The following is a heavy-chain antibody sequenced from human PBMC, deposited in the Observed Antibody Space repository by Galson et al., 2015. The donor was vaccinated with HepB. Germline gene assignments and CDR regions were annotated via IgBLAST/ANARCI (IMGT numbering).Heavy chain of an antibody. CDR1: GFTFSSYA. D-gene: IGHD2-21*02. V-gene: IGHV3-23*01. CDR3: AKDEPYCGGDRYSNGMDV. J-gene: IGHJ6*02. CDR2: ISGSGGST. Sequence: SLRLSCAASGFTFSSYAMSWVRQAPGKGLEWVSAISGSGGSTYYADSVKGRFTISRDNSKNTLYLQMNSLRAEDTAVYYCAKDEPYCGGDRYSNGMDVWGQGTTVTVSS.